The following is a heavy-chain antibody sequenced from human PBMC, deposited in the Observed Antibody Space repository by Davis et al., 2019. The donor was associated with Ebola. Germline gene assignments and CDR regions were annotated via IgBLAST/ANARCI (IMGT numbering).Heavy chain of an antibody. J-gene: IGHJ3*02. Sequence: ASVKVSCKASGYTFTSYGISWVRQAPGQGLEWMGWISAYNGNTNYAQKLQGRVTMTTDTSTSTAYMELRSLRSDDTAVYYCARGDYYDSSFADAFDIWGQGTMVTVSS. CDR3: ARGDYYDSSFADAFDI. V-gene: IGHV1-18*04. D-gene: IGHD3-22*01. CDR1: GYTFTSYG. CDR2: ISAYNGNT.